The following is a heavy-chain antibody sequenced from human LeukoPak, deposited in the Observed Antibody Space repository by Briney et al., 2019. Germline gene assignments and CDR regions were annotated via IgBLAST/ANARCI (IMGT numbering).Heavy chain of an antibody. D-gene: IGHD6-19*01. CDR1: GGSISSYY. CDR3: ARVYSSGSRAFQH. CDR2: IYYSGST. Sequence: SETLSLTCTVSGGSISSYYWSWIRQPPGKGLEWIGYIYYSGSTNYNPSLKSRVTTSVDTSKNQFSLKLSSVTAADTAVYYCARVYSSGSRAFQHXXQGTLVTVSS. V-gene: IGHV4-59*12. J-gene: IGHJ1*01.